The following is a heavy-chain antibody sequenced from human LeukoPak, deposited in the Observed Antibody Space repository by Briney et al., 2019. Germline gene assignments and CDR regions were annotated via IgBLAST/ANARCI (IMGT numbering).Heavy chain of an antibody. V-gene: IGHV4-59*08. CDR3: ARVGGYEGGY. Sequence: SETLSLTCTVSGGSISSYYWTWIRQPPGKGLEWIGYIHYSGSTNYNPSLKSRVTISVDTSKNQFSPKLSSVTAADTAVYYCARVGGYEGGYWGQGTLVTVSS. J-gene: IGHJ4*02. D-gene: IGHD5-12*01. CDR2: IHYSGST. CDR1: GGSISSYY.